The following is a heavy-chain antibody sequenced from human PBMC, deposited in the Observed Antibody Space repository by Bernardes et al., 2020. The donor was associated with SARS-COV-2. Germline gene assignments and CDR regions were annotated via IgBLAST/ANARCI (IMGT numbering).Heavy chain of an antibody. Sequence: ASVKVSCKVSGYTLTELSIYWVRQAPGKGLEWMGGFDPEDGKTISAQKFQGRVTMTEDTSTDTAYMELSSLRLEDTAVYYCAIQGAYDFLPGGDYWGQGTLVTVSS. CDR1: GYTLTELS. D-gene: IGHD5-12*01. V-gene: IGHV1-24*01. CDR2: FDPEDGKT. CDR3: AIQGAYDFLPGGDY. J-gene: IGHJ4*02.